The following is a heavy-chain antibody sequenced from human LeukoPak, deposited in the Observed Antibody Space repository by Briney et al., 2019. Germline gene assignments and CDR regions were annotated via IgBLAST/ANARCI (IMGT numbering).Heavy chain of an antibody. V-gene: IGHV4-59*01. CDR1: GGSISSYY. Sequence: PSETLSLTCTVSGGSISSYYWSWIRQPPGKGLVWIGYIYYSGSTNYNPSLKSRVTISVDTSKNQFSLKLSSVTAADTAVYYCARDRYYDSSGYYPWGQGTLVTVSS. CDR2: IYYSGST. J-gene: IGHJ5*02. CDR3: ARDRYYDSSGYYP. D-gene: IGHD3-22*01.